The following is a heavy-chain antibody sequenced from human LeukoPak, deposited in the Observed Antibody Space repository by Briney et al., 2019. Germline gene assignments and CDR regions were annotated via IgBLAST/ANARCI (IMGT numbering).Heavy chain of an antibody. D-gene: IGHD3-9*01. CDR2: IIPIFGTA. CDR1: GGTFSSHA. CDR3: ARARNPYYDILTGYRPYNWFDP. V-gene: IGHV1-69*06. Sequence: PAASVKVSCKASGGTFSSHAISWVRQAPGQGLEWMGGIIPIFGTANYAQKFQGRVTITADKSTSTAYMELSSLRSEDTAVYYCARARNPYYDILTGYRPYNWFDPWGQGTLVTVSS. J-gene: IGHJ5*02.